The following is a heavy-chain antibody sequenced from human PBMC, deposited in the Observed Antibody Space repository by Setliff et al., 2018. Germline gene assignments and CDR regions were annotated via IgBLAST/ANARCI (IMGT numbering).Heavy chain of an antibody. D-gene: IGHD6-13*01. Sequence: PSETLSLTCSVTGGSMTDFFWNWIRQPPGKGLEWIGYIYTKGSTNYSPSLRSRVTMSLDRSRNQFSLTLNSMTAADTAIYYCALSSSWFKDFQHWGQGTLVTVSS. J-gene: IGHJ1*01. CDR3: ALSSSWFKDFQH. CDR1: GGSMTDFF. V-gene: IGHV4-4*08. CDR2: IYTKGST.